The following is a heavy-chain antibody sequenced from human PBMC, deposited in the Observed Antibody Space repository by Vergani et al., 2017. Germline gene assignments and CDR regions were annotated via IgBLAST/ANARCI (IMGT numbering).Heavy chain of an antibody. CDR2: ISYDGSNK. CDR3: ARDGAELVVVVAATLGSFDY. Sequence: QVQLVESGGGVVQPGRSLRLSCAASGFTFSSYAMHWVRQAPGKGLEWVAVISYDGSNKYYADSVKGRFTISRDNSNNTLYLQMNSLSAEDTAVYYCARDGAELVVVVAATLGSFDYWGQGTLVTVSS. D-gene: IGHD2-15*01. V-gene: IGHV3-30-3*01. J-gene: IGHJ4*02. CDR1: GFTFSSYA.